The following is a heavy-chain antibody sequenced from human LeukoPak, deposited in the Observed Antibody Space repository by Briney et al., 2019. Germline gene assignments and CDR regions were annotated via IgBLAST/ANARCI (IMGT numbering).Heavy chain of an antibody. J-gene: IGHJ4*02. V-gene: IGHV3-30*02. CDR2: IRNDGSTK. D-gene: IGHD6-13*01. CDR1: VFTFSSYG. CDR3: AKTHSSSWGIFDY. Sequence: GESLKISCATSVFTFSSYGMHWVRQAPGKGLEWVAFIRNDGSTKYFADSVKGRFTISRDNSKNTLYLQMNSLRAEDTAVYYCAKTHSSSWGIFDYWGQGTLVTVSS.